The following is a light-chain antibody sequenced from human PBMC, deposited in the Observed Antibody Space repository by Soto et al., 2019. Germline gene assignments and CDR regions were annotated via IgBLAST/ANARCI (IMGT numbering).Light chain of an antibody. CDR1: EYVRTF. V-gene: IGKV3-20*01. CDR2: GAS. CDR3: QQFGSSPLT. J-gene: IGKJ4*01. Sequence: EVVLTQSPATLSLSPGERGSLXCRGIEYVRTFVDWYQQKPAQTPRLLIYGASNRAHGSPDRFSGSGSATDFTPTISRLEPEDFAVYYCQQFGSSPLTFGGGTKVDIK.